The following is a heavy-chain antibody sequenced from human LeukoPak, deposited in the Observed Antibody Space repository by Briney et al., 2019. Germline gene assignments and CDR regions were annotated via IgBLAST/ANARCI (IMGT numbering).Heavy chain of an antibody. CDR1: GFTFSSYN. CDR3: ARGRGANYFDSSGYYAFDI. J-gene: IGHJ3*02. V-gene: IGHV3-48*04. Sequence: PGGSLRLSCAASGFTFSSYNMNWVRQAPGKGLEWVSYISSSSSTIYYADSVKGRFTISRDNAKNSLYLQMNSLRAEDTAVYYCARGRGANYFDSSGYYAFDIWGQGTMVTVSS. D-gene: IGHD3-22*01. CDR2: ISSSSSTI.